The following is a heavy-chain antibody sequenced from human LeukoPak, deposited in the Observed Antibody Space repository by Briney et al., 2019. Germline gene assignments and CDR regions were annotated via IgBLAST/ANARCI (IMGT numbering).Heavy chain of an antibody. D-gene: IGHD2-2*01. V-gene: IGHV3-33*01. J-gene: IGHJ4*02. Sequence: GGSLRLSCAASGFTFSSYGMHWVRQAPGKGLEWVAVIWYDGSNKYYADSVKGRFTISRDNSKNTLYLQMNSLRAEDTAVYYCAREVGHCSSTSCPTLDYWGQGTLVTVSS. CDR2: IWYDGSNK. CDR3: AREVGHCSSTSCPTLDY. CDR1: GFTFSSYG.